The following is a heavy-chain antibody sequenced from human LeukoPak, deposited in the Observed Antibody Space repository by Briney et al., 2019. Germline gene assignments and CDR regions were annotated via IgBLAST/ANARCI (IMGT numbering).Heavy chain of an antibody. D-gene: IGHD1-14*01. V-gene: IGHV3-66*01. CDR3: ARDKSRRTYYYYYGMDV. J-gene: IGHJ6*02. CDR1: GFTVSSNY. CDR2: IYSGGST. Sequence: PGGSLRLSCAASGFTVSSNYMSWVRQAPGKGLEWVSVIYSGGSTYYADSVKGRFTISRDNSKNTLYLQMNSLRAEDTAVYYCARDKSRRTYYYYYGMDVWGQGTTVTVSS.